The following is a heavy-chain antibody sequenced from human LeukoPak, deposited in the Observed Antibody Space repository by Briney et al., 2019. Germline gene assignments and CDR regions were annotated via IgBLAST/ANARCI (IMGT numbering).Heavy chain of an antibody. J-gene: IGHJ3*02. CDR3: ARGTSTVTTLGGFDI. CDR1: GYTFTSYD. V-gene: IGHV1-69*06. CDR2: IIPIFGTA. Sequence: SVKVSCKASGYTFTSYDINWVRQATGQGLEWMGGIIPIFGTANYAQKFQGRVTITADKSTSTAYMELSSLRSEDTAVYYCARGTSTVTTLGGFDIWGQGTMVTVSS. D-gene: IGHD4-17*01.